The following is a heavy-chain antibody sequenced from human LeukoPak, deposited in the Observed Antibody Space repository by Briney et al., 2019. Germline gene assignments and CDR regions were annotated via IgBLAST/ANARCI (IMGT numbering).Heavy chain of an antibody. D-gene: IGHD1-14*01. V-gene: IGHV4-59*01. Sequence: SETLSLTCTASGGSLSSDYWSWIRQPPGKGLEWIGYVSYSGTTNYNPSLNSRLTISLDTSKNRFSLNLSSVTAADTAIYFCARYIRGPNHYIDVWGKGTTVTVSS. CDR3: ARYIRGPNHYIDV. CDR1: GGSLSSDY. J-gene: IGHJ6*03. CDR2: VSYSGTT.